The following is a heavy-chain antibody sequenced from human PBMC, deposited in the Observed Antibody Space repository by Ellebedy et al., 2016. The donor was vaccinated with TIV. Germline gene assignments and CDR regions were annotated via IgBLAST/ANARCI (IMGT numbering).Heavy chain of an antibody. CDR1: GFSFSDHY. J-gene: IGHJ6*02. V-gene: IGHV3-72*01. CDR2: SRNKATSYTT. Sequence: PGGSLRLSCAASGFSFSDHYMDWVRQAPGKGLEWVGRSRNKATSYTTEYAASVKGRFTISRDDSKSSLYLQMNSLKTEDTAVYYCTRVVAATAYDGMDVWGQGTTVTVSS. CDR3: TRVVAATAYDGMDV. D-gene: IGHD6-19*01.